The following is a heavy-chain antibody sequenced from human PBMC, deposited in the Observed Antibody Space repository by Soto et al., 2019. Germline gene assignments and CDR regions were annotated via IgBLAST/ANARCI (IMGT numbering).Heavy chain of an antibody. Sequence: ESGGGLVRPGGFLRLSCAASGFTFSDYYMTWIRQAPGKGLEWVSYITGSSDYTNYADSVKGRFTISRDNVKNSLYLQMNSLRAEDTAVYYCAREYYYGMDVWGQGTTVTVSS. CDR2: ITGSSDYT. J-gene: IGHJ6*02. CDR1: GFTFSDYY. V-gene: IGHV3-11*05. CDR3: AREYYYGMDV.